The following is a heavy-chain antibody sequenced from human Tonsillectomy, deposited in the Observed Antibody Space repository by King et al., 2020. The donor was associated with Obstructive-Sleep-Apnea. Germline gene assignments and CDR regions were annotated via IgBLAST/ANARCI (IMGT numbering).Heavy chain of an antibody. Sequence: QLQESGPGLVKPSETLSLTCPVSGGSISSYYWTWIRQPPGKGLEWIGYIYFSGSAHYNPSLKSRVTISVDTSKNQFSLNLSSVTAADTAVYYCARELNYYGMDVWGRGTTVTVSS. J-gene: IGHJ6*02. CDR2: IYFSGSA. CDR1: GGSISSYY. V-gene: IGHV4-59*01. CDR3: ARELNYYGMDV.